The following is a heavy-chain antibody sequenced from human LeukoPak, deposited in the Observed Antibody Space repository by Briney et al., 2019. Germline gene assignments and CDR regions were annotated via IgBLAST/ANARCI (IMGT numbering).Heavy chain of an antibody. J-gene: IGHJ4*02. CDR2: TYHGGST. CDR3: ARGSIYGSADY. Sequence: SGTLSLTCAVSGGSISSDNWWSWVRQPPGKGLEWIGETYHGGSTNYNPSLKSRVTISVDESNNQFSLKLSSVTVADTAVYYCARGSIYGSADYWGQGTLVSVSS. CDR1: GGSISSDNW. D-gene: IGHD4-17*01. V-gene: IGHV4-4*02.